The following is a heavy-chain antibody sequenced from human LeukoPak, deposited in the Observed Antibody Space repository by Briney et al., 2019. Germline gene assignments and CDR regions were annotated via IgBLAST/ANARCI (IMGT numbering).Heavy chain of an antibody. CDR1: GYTFTGYY. V-gene: IGHV1-2*02. D-gene: IGHD3-22*01. CDR3: ASGPLTTGPYYFDY. CDR2: INPNSGGT. Sequence: SVKVSCKASGYTFTGYYMHWVRQAAGQGLEWMGWINPNSGGTNYAQKFQGRVTMTRDTSISTAYMELSRLRSDDTAVYYCASGPLTTGPYYFDYWGQGTLVTVSS. J-gene: IGHJ4*02.